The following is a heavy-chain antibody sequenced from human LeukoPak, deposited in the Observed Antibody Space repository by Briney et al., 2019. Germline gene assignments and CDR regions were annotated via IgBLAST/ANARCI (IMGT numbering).Heavy chain of an antibody. V-gene: IGHV4-59*01. J-gene: IGHJ6*03. CDR1: GGSISSYY. CDR2: IYYSGST. D-gene: IGHD5-12*01. CDR3: ARGYSGYDLRDPSNYYYYYYMDV. Sequence: RSSETLSLTCTVSGGSISSYYWSWIRQPPGKGLEWIGYIYYSGSTNYNPSLKSRVTISVDTSKNQFSLKLSSVTAADTAVYYCARGYSGYDLRDPSNYYYYYYMDVWGKGTTVTISS.